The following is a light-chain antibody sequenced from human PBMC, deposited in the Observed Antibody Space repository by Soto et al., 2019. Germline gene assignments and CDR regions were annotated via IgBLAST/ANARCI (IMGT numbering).Light chain of an antibody. CDR2: AAS. CDR1: QSIRSSC. CDR3: HCQDF. Sequence: EIVLTQSPGTLSLSPGESATLSCRASQSIRSSCLAWYQQKPGQAPRLLIYAASARATGLPDRFSGSGSGTDFTLTISRLEPEDFAMYYCHCQDFFGQGTKLEI. J-gene: IGKJ2*01. V-gene: IGKV3-20*01.